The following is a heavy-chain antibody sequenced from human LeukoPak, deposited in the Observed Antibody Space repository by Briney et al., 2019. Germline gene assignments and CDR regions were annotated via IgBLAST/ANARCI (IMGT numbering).Heavy chain of an antibody. CDR3: ARDLYCSSTSCYVCAFDI. D-gene: IGHD2-2*01. CDR1: GGSISSYY. V-gene: IGHV4-4*07. CDR2: IYTSGST. J-gene: IGHJ3*02. Sequence: SETLSLTCTVSGGSISSYYWSWIRQPAGKGLEWIGRIYTSGSTNYNPSLKSRVTMSVDTSKNQFSLKLSSVTAADTAVYYCARDLYCSSTSCYVCAFDIWGQGTMVTVSS.